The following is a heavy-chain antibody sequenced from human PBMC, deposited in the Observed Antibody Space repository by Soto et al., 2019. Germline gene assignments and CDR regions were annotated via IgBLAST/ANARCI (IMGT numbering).Heavy chain of an antibody. J-gene: IGHJ5*02. CDR3: ARVPLGVVNWFDP. D-gene: IGHD3-10*01. V-gene: IGHV1-18*01. CDR2: IATYNSNK. Sequence: XSVKVSCNPSGDPLTNYGLNWVRQAPGQGLEWMGWIATYNSNKNYAQRFQGRLTLTTDTSTSTGYMELKSLEYDDTAVYYCARVPLGVVNWFDPWGQGTLVTVSS. CDR1: GDPLTNYG.